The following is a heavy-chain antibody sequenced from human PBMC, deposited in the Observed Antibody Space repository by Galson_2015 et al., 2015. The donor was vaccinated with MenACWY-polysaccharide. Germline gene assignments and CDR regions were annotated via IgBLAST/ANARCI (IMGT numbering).Heavy chain of an antibody. Sequence: CAASGFTFHRFSMSWVRQAPMKGLEWVSGVGATGGDTHYADPVKGRFSISRDNSKNTLFLQMNSLRAEDTAIYYCARDRITGDSRWEFDYWGQGILVTVSA. CDR2: VGATGGDT. CDR1: GFTFHRFS. CDR3: ARDRITGDSRWEFDY. D-gene: IGHD7-27*01. V-gene: IGHV3-23*01. J-gene: IGHJ4*02.